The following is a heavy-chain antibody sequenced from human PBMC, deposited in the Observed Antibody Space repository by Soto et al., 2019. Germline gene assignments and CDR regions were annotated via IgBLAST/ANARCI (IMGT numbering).Heavy chain of an antibody. D-gene: IGHD6-19*01. CDR1: GYTFTGYY. V-gene: IGHV1-2*04. CDR3: ARDRRIAVAGTHYYYYYGMDV. J-gene: IGHJ6*02. CDR2: INPNSGGT. Sequence: VKVSCKASGYTFTGYYMHWVRQAPGQGLEWMGWINPNSGGTNYAQKFQGWVTMTRDTSISTAYMELSRLRSDDTAVYYCARDRRIAVAGTHYYYYYGMDVWGQGTTVTVSS.